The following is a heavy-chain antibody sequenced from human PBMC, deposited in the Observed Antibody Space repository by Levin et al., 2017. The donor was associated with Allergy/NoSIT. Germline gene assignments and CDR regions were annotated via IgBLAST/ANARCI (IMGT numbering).Heavy chain of an antibody. V-gene: IGHV3-7*04. CDR3: ARDYYASGSHDY. D-gene: IGHD3-10*01. CDR2: IKPDGGAT. Sequence: LSLTCAASGFTFSGYWMTWVRQAPGKGLEWVANIKPDGGATHYVDSVKGRFTISRDNAKNSLYLQMTSLGAEDTAVYFCARDYYASGSHDYWGQGTLVTVSS. J-gene: IGHJ4*02. CDR1: GFTFSGYW.